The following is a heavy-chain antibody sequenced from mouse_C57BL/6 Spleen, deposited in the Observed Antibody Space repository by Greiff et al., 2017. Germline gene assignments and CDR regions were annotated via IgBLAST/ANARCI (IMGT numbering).Heavy chain of an antibody. CDR3: ARGYDYDDYYAMDY. J-gene: IGHJ4*01. D-gene: IGHD2-4*01. Sequence: QVQLQQPGAELVKPGASVKLSCKASGYTFTSYWMQWVKQRPGQGLEWIGEIDPSDSYTNYNQKFKGKATLTVDTSSSTAYMQLSSLTSEDSAVYYCARGYDYDDYYAMDYWGQGTSVTVSS. CDR1: GYTFTSYW. V-gene: IGHV1-50*01. CDR2: IDPSDSYT.